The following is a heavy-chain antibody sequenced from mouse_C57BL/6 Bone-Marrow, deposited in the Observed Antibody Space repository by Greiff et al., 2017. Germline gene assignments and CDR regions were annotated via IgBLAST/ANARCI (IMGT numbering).Heavy chain of an antibody. V-gene: IGHV14-4*01. J-gene: IGHJ2*01. CDR1: GFNIKDDY. D-gene: IGHD1-1*01. CDR2: IDPENGDT. Sequence: EVKGVESGAELVRPGASVKLSCTASGFNIKDDYRHWVKQRPEQGLEWIGWIDPENGDTEYASKFQGKATITADTSSNTAYLQLSSLTSEDTAVYYCTTSGSGYWGQGTTLTVSS. CDR3: TTSGSGY.